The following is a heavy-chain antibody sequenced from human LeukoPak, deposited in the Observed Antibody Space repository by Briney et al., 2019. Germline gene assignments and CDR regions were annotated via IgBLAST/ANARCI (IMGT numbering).Heavy chain of an antibody. V-gene: IGHV3-23*01. CDR1: GFTFSSYA. J-gene: IGHJ4*02. CDR2: ISGSGGST. D-gene: IGHD2-2*01. CDR3: AKARVYCSSTSCHGAY. Sequence: PGGSLRLSCAASGFTFSSYAMSWVRQAPGKGLEWVSAISGSGGSTYYADSVKGRFTISRDNSKNTLYLQMNSLRAEDTAVYYCAKARVYCSSTSCHGAYWGQGTLVTVPS.